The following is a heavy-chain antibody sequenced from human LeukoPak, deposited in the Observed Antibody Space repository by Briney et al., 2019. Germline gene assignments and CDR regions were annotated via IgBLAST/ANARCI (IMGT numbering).Heavy chain of an antibody. CDR1: GFTVSSKY. D-gene: IGHD6-19*01. Sequence: PGGSLRLSCAASGFTVSSKYMSWVRQAPGKGLEWVSVIYSGGNTYYADSVKGRFTISRDNSKDTANLQMNSLRAEDTAVYYCASGIEVGPIYFDYWGQGTLVTVSS. CDR2: IYSGGNT. V-gene: IGHV3-66*01. J-gene: IGHJ4*02. CDR3: ASGIEVGPIYFDY.